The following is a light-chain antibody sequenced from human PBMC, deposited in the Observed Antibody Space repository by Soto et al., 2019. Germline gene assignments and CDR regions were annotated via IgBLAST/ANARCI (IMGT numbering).Light chain of an antibody. CDR1: GSNIGSHD. CDR2: RND. CDR3: VAWDDSLSGRV. V-gene: IGLV1-47*02. Sequence: QSVLTQPPSASGTPGLRVTISCSGSGSNIGSHDVYWYQHLPGTAPKVLIYRNDQRPSGVPDRFSASRSGTSASLAISGLRSEDEADYYCVAWDDSLSGRVFGGGTQLTVL. J-gene: IGLJ3*02.